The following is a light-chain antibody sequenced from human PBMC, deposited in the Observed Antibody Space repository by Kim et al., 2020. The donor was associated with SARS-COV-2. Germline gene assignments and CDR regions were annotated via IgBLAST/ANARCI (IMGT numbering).Light chain of an antibody. J-gene: IGKJ2*03. CDR3: QQYYSTPRS. CDR2: WAS. Sequence: RATSNCKSSQSVLYSSNNKNYLAWYQRKPGQPPKLLIYWASTRESGVPDRFSGSGSGTDFTLTISSLQAEDVAVYYCQQYYSTPRSFGQGTKLEI. V-gene: IGKV4-1*01. CDR1: QSVLYSSNNKNY.